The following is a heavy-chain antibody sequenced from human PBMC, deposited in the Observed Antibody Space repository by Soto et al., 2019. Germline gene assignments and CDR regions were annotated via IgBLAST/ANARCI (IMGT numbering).Heavy chain of an antibody. D-gene: IGHD3-10*01. V-gene: IGHV5-51*01. J-gene: IGHJ6*02. CDR3: ARTAYYYGSGSYSPGRYYYGMDV. CDR2: IYPGDSDT. CDR1: GYSFTSYW. Sequence: GESLKISCKGSGYSFTSYWIGWVRQMPGKGLEWMGIIYPGDSDTRYSPSFQGQVTISADKSISTAYLQWSSLNASDTAMYYCARTAYYYGSGSYSPGRYYYGMDVWGQGTTVTVSS.